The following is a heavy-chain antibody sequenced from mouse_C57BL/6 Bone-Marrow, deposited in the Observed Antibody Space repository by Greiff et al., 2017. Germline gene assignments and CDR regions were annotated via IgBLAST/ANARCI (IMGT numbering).Heavy chain of an antibody. D-gene: IGHD1-1*01. V-gene: IGHV1-69*01. J-gene: IGHJ3*01. CDR3: AREGFITTVPFAY. CDR2: IDPSDSYT. CDR1: GYTFTSYW. Sequence: VQLQQPGAELVMPGASVKLSCKASGYTFTSYWMHWVKPRPGPGLEWIGEIDPSDSYTNYNQKFKGKSTLTVDKSSSTAYMQLSSLTSEDSAVYYCAREGFITTVPFAYWGQGTLVTVSA.